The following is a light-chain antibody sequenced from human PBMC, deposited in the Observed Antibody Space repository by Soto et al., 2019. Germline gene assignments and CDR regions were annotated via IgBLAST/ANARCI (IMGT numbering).Light chain of an antibody. CDR3: QQYNNWPPYT. V-gene: IGKV3-15*01. Sequence: EIVMTQSPATLSVSPGERATLSCRASQSVSSKLAWYQQKPGQAPRILIYGASTRATGIPVRFSGSGSGTEFTLTISSLQSEDFAVYYCQQYNNWPPYTFGQGTKLEIK. J-gene: IGKJ2*01. CDR1: QSVSSK. CDR2: GAS.